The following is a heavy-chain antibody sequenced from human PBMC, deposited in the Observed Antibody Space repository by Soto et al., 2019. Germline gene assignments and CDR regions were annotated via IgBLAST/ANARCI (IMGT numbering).Heavy chain of an antibody. CDR3: ARQLGEGATIAGYYYYGMDV. V-gene: IGHV4-39*01. CDR1: GGSISSSRCY. Sequence: PSETLSLTCTVSGGSISSSRCYWGWVRQPPGKGLEWIGTIYYSGTTYYNPSLKSRVTMSVDTSKNQFSLKLSSVTAADTAVYYCARQLGEGATIAGYYYYGMDVWGQGTTVTVSS. D-gene: IGHD1-26*01. J-gene: IGHJ6*02. CDR2: IYYSGTT.